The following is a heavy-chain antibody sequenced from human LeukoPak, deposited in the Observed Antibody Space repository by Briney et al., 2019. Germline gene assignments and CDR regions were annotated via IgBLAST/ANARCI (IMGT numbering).Heavy chain of an antibody. V-gene: IGHV4-39*01. CDR1: GGSISSSTYY. Sequence: SETLSPTCTVSGGSISSSTYYWGWIRQPPRKGLEWIGSIYYSGSTYYNPSLKSRGTISVDTSKNQFSLKVSSVTAADTAVYYCARQAPRYSGYDRLLHFDPWGQGTLVTVSS. D-gene: IGHD5-12*01. CDR3: ARQAPRYSGYDRLLHFDP. CDR2: IYYSGST. J-gene: IGHJ5*02.